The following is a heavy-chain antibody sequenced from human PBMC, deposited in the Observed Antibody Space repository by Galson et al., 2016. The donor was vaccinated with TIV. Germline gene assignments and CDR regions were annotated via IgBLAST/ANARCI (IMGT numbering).Heavy chain of an antibody. V-gene: IGHV3-23*01. CDR3: AKPVRGVGVSGGFDY. D-gene: IGHD1-26*01. J-gene: IGHJ4*02. CDR1: GFTFSNYG. Sequence: SLRLSCAASGFTFSNYGMYWVRQAPGKGLEWVSSISGYDSGTYYADSVKGRFTISRDNSKNTLYLQMNSLRAEDTAVYWCAKPVRGVGVSGGFDYWGQGTLVTVSS. CDR2: ISGYDSGT.